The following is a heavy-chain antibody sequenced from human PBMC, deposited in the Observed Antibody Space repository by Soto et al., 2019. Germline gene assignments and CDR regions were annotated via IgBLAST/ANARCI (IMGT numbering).Heavy chain of an antibody. V-gene: IGHV4-39*01. Sequence: SEALSLTCIVSGGSISSSSSYWGWIRQPPGKGLEWIGSIYYSGNTYYTPSLKSRVTISGDTSKNQFSLKLNSVTAADTAVYYCARREAVRWFDPWGQGTLVTVSS. J-gene: IGHJ5*02. CDR2: IYYSGNT. CDR1: GGSISSSSSY. D-gene: IGHD1-26*01. CDR3: ARREAVRWFDP.